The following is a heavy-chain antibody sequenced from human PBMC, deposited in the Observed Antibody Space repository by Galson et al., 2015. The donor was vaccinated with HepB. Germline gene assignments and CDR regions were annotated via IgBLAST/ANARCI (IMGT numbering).Heavy chain of an antibody. CDR1: GFTFTSYS. CDR3: ARRPLYEPTRGPDDY. J-gene: IGHJ4*02. D-gene: IGHD3-10*01. V-gene: IGHV3-21*01. CDR2: ISSGSSYI. Sequence: LSLSCAASGFTFTSYSMNWVRQAPGKGLEWVSFISSGSSYIYYADSVKGRFTISRDNAKNSLYLQMNSLRAEDTAVYYCARRPLYEPTRGPDDYWGQGTLVTVSS.